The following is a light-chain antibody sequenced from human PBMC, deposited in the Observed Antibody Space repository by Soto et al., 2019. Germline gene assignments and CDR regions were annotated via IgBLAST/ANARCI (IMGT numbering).Light chain of an antibody. CDR1: SSNIGSNT. CDR3: AAWDDSLSGLW. CDR2: TNN. J-gene: IGLJ3*02. V-gene: IGLV1-44*01. Sequence: QSVLTQPPSASGTPGQRVTISCSGSSSNIGSNTVNWYQQLPGTAPKLLIYTNNQRPSGVPDRFSGSKSGTSASLAISGLQSEDEADYYCAAWDDSLSGLWFGGGTKLTVL.